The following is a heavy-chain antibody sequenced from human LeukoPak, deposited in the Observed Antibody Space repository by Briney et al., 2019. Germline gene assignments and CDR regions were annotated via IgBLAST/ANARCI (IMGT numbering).Heavy chain of an antibody. CDR3: ARDGDGYNLD. J-gene: IGHJ4*02. V-gene: IGHV1-2*02. Sequence: ASVKVSCKASGYIFTGYYLHWVRQAPGQGLEWVGGLNSNNGDTPYAQNFQGRVTMTGDTSISTANMDLSRLGSDDTAVYYCARDGDGYNLDWGQGTLVSVFS. CDR2: LNSNNGDT. D-gene: IGHD5-24*01. CDR1: GYIFTGYY.